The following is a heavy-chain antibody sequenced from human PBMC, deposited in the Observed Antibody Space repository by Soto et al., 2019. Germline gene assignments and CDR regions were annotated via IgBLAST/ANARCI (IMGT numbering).Heavy chain of an antibody. CDR1: GYAFTSYY. V-gene: IGHV1-46*01. D-gene: IGHD6-19*01. CDR3: ARQYSSGWYMGY. CDR2: INPSGGST. Sequence: ASVKVSCKASGYAFTSYYMHWVRQAPGQGLEWMGIINPSGGSTSYAQKFQGRVTMTRDTSTSTVYMELSSLRSEDTAVYYCARQYSSGWYMGYWGQGTPVTVSS. J-gene: IGHJ4*02.